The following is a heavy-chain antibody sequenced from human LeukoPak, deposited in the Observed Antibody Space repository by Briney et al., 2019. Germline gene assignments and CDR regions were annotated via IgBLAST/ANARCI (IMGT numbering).Heavy chain of an antibody. CDR2: IYSGGST. CDR3: ARIGGGYYFDY. J-gene: IGHJ4*02. V-gene: IGHV3-53*01. CDR1: GFTLSSYA. Sequence: GGSLRLSCAASGFTLSSYAMSWVRQAPGKGLEWVSVIYSGGSTYYADSVKGRFTISRDNPKNTLYLQMNSLRAEDTAVYYCARIGGGYYFDYWGQGTLVTVSS. D-gene: IGHD3-16*01.